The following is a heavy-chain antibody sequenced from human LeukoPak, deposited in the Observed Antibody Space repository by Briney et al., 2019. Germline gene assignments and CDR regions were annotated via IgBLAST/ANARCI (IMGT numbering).Heavy chain of an antibody. CDR2: IGTASDT. CDR1: GFTFGSFD. D-gene: IGHD1-1*01. CDR3: ARGPPRGKYYYMDV. Sequence: GGSLRLSCAASGFTFGSFDMHWVRQPTGQGLEWVSTIGTASDTYYPGSVEGRFTLSRDNAKNSLYHQMNSLTAGDMAVYYCARGPPRGKYYYMDVWGKGTTVTVSS. J-gene: IGHJ6*03. V-gene: IGHV3-13*01.